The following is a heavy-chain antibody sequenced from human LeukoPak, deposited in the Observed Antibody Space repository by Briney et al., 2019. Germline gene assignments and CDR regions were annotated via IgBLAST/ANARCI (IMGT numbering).Heavy chain of an antibody. Sequence: SETLSLTCTVSGGSISSGGYYWSWIREPPGKGLEWIGYIYYSGSTNYNPSLKSRVTISVDTSKNQFSLKLSSVTAADTAVYYCARGKTRTDYGDYVYYYYKDVWGKGTTVTVSS. CDR1: GGSISSGGYY. CDR3: ARGKTRTDYGDYVYYYYKDV. D-gene: IGHD4-17*01. CDR2: IYYSGST. V-gene: IGHV4-61*08. J-gene: IGHJ6*03.